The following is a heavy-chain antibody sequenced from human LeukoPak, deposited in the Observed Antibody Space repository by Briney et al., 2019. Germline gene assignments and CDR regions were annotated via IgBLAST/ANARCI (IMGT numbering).Heavy chain of an antibody. V-gene: IGHV3-7*01. CDR1: GFTFSSYW. J-gene: IGHJ4*02. CDR3: ASYVRWLQYGYYFDY. D-gene: IGHD5-24*01. CDR2: IKQDGSEK. Sequence: GGSLRLSCAASGFTFSSYWMSWVRQAPGKGLEWVANIKQDGSEKYYVDSVKGRFTISRDNAKNSLYQQMNSLRAEDTAVYYCASYVRWLQYGYYFDYWGQGTLVTVSS.